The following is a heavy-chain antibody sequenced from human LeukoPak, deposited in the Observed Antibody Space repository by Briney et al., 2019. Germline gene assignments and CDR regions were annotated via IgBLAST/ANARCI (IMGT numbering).Heavy chain of an antibody. J-gene: IGHJ4*02. CDR2: IGSGGTTM. CDR3: ARGGVEYDYDSSGYALDY. D-gene: IGHD3-22*01. Sequence: PGGSLRLSCTASGFTLSSYEMNWVRQAPGKGLEWLSYIGSGGTTMYYADSVEGRFTVSRDTAKNSLYLQMNSLRAEDTAVYYCARGGVEYDYDSSGYALDYWGQGTLVTVSS. CDR1: GFTLSSYE. V-gene: IGHV3-48*03.